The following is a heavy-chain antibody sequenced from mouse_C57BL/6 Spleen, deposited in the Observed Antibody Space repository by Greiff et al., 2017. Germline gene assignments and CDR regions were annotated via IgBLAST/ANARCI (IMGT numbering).Heavy chain of an antibody. D-gene: IGHD2-1*01. CDR3: TTGVTNWYFDV. J-gene: IGHJ1*03. V-gene: IGHV14-4*01. Sequence: EVQLVESGAELVRPGASVKLSCTASGFNIKDDYMHWVKQRPEQGLEWIGWIDPENGDTEYASKFQGKATITADTSSNTAYLQLSSLTSEDTAVYYCTTGVTNWYFDVWGTGTTVTVSS. CDR1: GFNIKDDY. CDR2: IDPENGDT.